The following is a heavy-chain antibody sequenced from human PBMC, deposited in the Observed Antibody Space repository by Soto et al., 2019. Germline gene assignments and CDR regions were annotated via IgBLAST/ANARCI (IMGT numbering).Heavy chain of an antibody. J-gene: IGHJ3*02. CDR1: GFTFSSYS. CDR2: ISSSSSTI. V-gene: IGHV3-48*01. Sequence: GGSLRLSCAASGFTFSSYSMNWVRQAPGKGLEWVSYISSSSSTIYYADSVKGRFTISRDNAKNSLYLQMNSLRAEDTAVYYCARDQPLLYPDAFAIWGQGTMVTVSS. CDR3: ARDQPLLYPDAFAI. D-gene: IGHD2-2*02.